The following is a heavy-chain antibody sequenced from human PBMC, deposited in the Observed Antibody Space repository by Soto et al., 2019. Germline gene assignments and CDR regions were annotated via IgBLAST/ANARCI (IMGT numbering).Heavy chain of an antibody. Sequence: SETLSLTCAISGGSITSSNWCSWIRQPPGKGLEWIGYIYYSGSTNYNPSLKSRVTISVDTSKNQFSLKLSSVTAADTAVYYCARRYGDCFDYWGQGTLVTVSS. J-gene: IGHJ4*02. CDR3: ARRYGDCFDY. V-gene: IGHV4-59*08. D-gene: IGHD4-17*01. CDR1: GGSITSSN. CDR2: IYYSGST.